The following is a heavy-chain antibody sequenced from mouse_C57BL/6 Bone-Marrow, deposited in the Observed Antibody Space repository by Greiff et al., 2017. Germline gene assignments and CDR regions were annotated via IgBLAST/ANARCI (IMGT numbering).Heavy chain of an antibody. CDR3: ARGYGSSLAWFAY. V-gene: IGHV5-6*02. D-gene: IGHD1-1*01. Sequence: EVKLMESGGDLVKPGGSLKLSCAASGFTFSSYGMSWVRQTPDKRLEWVATISRGGSYTYYPDSVQGRFTISRENAKNTLYLQMISLKSEDTAMDYCARGYGSSLAWFAYWGQGTRVTVSA. J-gene: IGHJ3*01. CDR2: ISRGGSYT. CDR1: GFTFSSYG.